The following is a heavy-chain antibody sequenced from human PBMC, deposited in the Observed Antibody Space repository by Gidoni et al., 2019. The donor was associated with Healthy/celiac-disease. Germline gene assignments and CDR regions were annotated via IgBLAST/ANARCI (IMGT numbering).Heavy chain of an antibody. V-gene: IGHV3-53*01. CDR3: ARGGDYYDSSGPTFDY. D-gene: IGHD3-22*01. Sequence: EVQLVESGGGLIQPGGSLRLSCAASGFTVSSNYMGRVRQAPGKGREWVAVIYSGVSTYYADSVKGRFTISRDNSKNTLYLQMNSLRAEDTAVYYCARGGDYYDSSGPTFDYWGQGTLVTVSS. CDR1: GFTVSSNY. CDR2: IYSGVST. J-gene: IGHJ4*02.